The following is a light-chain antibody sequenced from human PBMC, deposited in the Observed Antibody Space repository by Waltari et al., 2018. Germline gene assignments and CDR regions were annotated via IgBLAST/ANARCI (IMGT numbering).Light chain of an antibody. Sequence: QSALTQPASVSGSPGQSITISCTGTSSDVGGYNYVSWYQHHPGKVPKLIIFDVRKRPSGVSNLFSGSKSGNTASLTVSGLQTEDEADYYCSSFTTSSTVVFGGGTKLTVL. J-gene: IGLJ2*01. CDR3: SSFTTSSTVV. V-gene: IGLV2-14*03. CDR2: DVR. CDR1: SSDVGGYNY.